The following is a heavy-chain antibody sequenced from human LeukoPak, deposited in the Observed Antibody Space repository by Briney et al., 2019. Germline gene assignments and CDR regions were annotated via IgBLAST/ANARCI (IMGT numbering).Heavy chain of an antibody. CDR3: ASSRTSIVGATRAFDY. V-gene: IGHV4-39*01. J-gene: IGHJ4*02. Sequence: PSETLSLTCSVSGVSISSNSYYWGWIRQPPGKGLKWIGSIYYSGSTYYNPSLKSRVTISVDTSKNQFSLKLSSVTATDTAVYYCASSRTSIVGATRAFDYWGQGTLVTVSS. CDR2: IYYSGST. CDR1: GVSISSNSYY. D-gene: IGHD1-26*01.